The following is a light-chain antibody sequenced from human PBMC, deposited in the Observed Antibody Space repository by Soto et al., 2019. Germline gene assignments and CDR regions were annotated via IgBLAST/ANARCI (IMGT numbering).Light chain of an antibody. Sequence: EIVLTQSPVTLSLSPGDRATLSCRASQSVSSFLAWYQHKPGQAPRLLIYDASNRATGIPARFSASGSGTDFTLTISSLEPEDFAVYYCQQRSSWPLTFGGGTKVE. CDR2: DAS. J-gene: IGKJ4*01. CDR3: QQRSSWPLT. CDR1: QSVSSF. V-gene: IGKV3-11*01.